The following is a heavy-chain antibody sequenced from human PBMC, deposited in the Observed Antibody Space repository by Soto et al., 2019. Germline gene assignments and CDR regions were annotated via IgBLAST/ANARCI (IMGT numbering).Heavy chain of an antibody. Sequence: GSLRLSCAASGFTFSSYAMHWVRQAPGKGLEYVSAISSNGGSTYYADSVKGRFTISRDNSKNTLYLQMGSLRAEDMAVYYCARGYCTNGVCPGVFDYWGQGTLVTVSS. CDR3: ARGYCTNGVCPGVFDY. D-gene: IGHD2-8*01. V-gene: IGHV3-64*02. CDR1: GFTFSSYA. CDR2: ISSNGGST. J-gene: IGHJ4*02.